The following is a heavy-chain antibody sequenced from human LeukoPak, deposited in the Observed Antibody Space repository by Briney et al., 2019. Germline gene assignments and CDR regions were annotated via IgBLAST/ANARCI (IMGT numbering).Heavy chain of an antibody. CDR3: ARYQQNCGGFDY. D-gene: IGHD3-16*01. J-gene: IGHJ4*02. Sequence: PSETLSLTCAVSGGSISSYYRRWVRQTPGKRLERVAYIYYSGTTNYTPSLKSRVTISVFTSNNQSSLKLSSVTAADTAVYYCARYQQNCGGFDYCGQGTLVTVSS. CDR1: GGSISSYY. CDR2: IYYSGTT. V-gene: IGHV4-59*01.